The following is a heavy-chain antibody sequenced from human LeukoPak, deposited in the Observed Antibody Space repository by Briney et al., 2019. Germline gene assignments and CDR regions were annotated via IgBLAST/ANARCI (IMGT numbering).Heavy chain of an antibody. J-gene: IGHJ6*02. CDR2: ISAYNGNT. CDR3: ARIGVVVTAMHDYYYYYYGMDV. D-gene: IGHD2-21*02. V-gene: IGHV1-18*01. Sequence: AASVKVSCKASGYTFTSYGISWVRQAPGQGLEWMGWISAYNGNTNYAQKLQGRVTMTTDTSTSTAYMELRSLRSDDTAVYYCARIGVVVTAMHDYYYYYYGMDVWGQGTTVTVSS. CDR1: GYTFTSYG.